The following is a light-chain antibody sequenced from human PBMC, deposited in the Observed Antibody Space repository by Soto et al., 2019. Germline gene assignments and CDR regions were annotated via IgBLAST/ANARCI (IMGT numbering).Light chain of an antibody. Sequence: IVLTQSPATLSLSPGERATLSCRASPSVTNFLAWYQQKPGQAPRLLLSGAFNRATGIPARFSGSGSGTEFTLTISSLEPEDSAIYYCQQRNIWPPVTFGQGTRLEIK. V-gene: IGKV3-11*01. J-gene: IGKJ5*01. CDR3: QQRNIWPPVT. CDR2: GAF. CDR1: PSVTNF.